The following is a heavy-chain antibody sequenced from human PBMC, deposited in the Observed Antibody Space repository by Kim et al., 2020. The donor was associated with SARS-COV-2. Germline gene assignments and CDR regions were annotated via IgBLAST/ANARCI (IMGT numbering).Heavy chain of an antibody. V-gene: IGHV1-2*06. CDR1: GYTFTGYY. Sequence: ASVKVSCKASGYTFTGYYMHWVRQAPGQGLEWMGRINPNSGGTNYAQKFQGRVTMTRDTSISTAYMELSRLRSDDTAVYYCARDEYSSSAEYYYYYYMDVWGKGTTVTVSS. J-gene: IGHJ6*03. CDR2: INPNSGGT. D-gene: IGHD6-6*01. CDR3: ARDEYSSSAEYYYYYYMDV.